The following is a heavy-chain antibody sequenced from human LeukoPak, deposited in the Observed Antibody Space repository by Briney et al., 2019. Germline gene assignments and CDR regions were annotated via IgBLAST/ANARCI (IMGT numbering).Heavy chain of an antibody. V-gene: IGHV4-59*01. CDR3: ARVGREWELPTPMYYFDY. CDR2: IYYSGST. D-gene: IGHD1-26*01. J-gene: IGHJ4*02. Sequence: PSETLSLTCTVSGGSISSYYWSWIRQPPGKGLEWIGYIYYSGSTNYNPSLKSRVTISVDTSKNQFSLKLSSVTAADTAVYYCARVGREWELPTPMYYFDYWGQGTLVTVSS. CDR1: GGSISSYY.